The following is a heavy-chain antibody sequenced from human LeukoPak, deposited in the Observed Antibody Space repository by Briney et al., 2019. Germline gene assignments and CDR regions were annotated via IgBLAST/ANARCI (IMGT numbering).Heavy chain of an antibody. D-gene: IGHD2/OR15-2a*01. CDR3: ARVGFLGLYYFDY. J-gene: IGHJ4*02. V-gene: IGHV4-39*07. CDR2: IYYSGST. CDR1: GGSISSSSYY. Sequence: SETLSLTCTVSGGSISSSSYYWGWIRQPPGKGLEWIGSIYYSGSTYYNPSLKSRVTISVDTSKNQFSLKLSSVTAADTAVYYCARVGFLGLYYFDYWGQGTLVTVSS.